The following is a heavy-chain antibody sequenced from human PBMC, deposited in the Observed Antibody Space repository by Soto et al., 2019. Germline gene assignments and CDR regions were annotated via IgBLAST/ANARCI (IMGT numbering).Heavy chain of an antibody. CDR3: ARGWNYYYGSGSYQDY. CDR2: IKQDGSEK. J-gene: IGHJ4*02. Sequence: GGSLRLSCAASGFTFSSYWMSWVRQAPGKGLEWVANIKQDGSEKYYVDSVKGRFTISRDNAKNSLYLQMNSLRAEDTAVYYCARGWNYYYGSGSYQDYWGQGTLVTVSS. CDR1: GFTFSSYW. D-gene: IGHD3-10*01. V-gene: IGHV3-7*01.